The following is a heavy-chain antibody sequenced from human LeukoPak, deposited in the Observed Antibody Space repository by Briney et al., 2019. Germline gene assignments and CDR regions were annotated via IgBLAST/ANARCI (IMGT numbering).Heavy chain of an antibody. CDR1: GFSLSTSGMC. V-gene: IGHV2-70*11. CDR3: ARSISNSIGYYYPDY. J-gene: IGHJ4*02. D-gene: IGHD3-22*01. CDR2: IDWDDDK. Sequence: SGPALVKPPQTLTLTCTFSGFSLSTSGMCVSWIRQPPGKALEWLARIDWDDDKYYSTSLKTRLTISKDTSKNQVVLTMTNMDPVDTATYYCARSISNSIGYYYPDYWGQGTLVTVSS.